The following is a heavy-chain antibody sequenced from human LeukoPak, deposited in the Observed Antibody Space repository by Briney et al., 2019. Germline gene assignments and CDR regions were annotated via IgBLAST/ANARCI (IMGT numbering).Heavy chain of an antibody. Sequence: GGSLRLSCAASGFTFSSYEMNWVRQAPGKGLEWVSYISSSGSTIYYADSVKGRFTISRDNAKNSLYLQMNSLRAEDTAVYYCARDYFSEVLWFGEPLFDYWGQGTLVTVSS. D-gene: IGHD3-10*01. V-gene: IGHV3-48*03. CDR3: ARDYFSEVLWFGEPLFDY. J-gene: IGHJ4*02. CDR2: ISSSGSTI. CDR1: GFTFSSYE.